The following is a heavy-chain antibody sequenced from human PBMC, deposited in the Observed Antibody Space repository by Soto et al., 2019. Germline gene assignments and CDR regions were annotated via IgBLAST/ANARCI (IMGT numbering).Heavy chain of an antibody. CDR1: GFSFSSVC. Sequence: GGSLRLSCVVSGFSFSSVCMTWVRQAPGKGLECVANIKYDGSEEYYVDSVKGRFTISRDNAKNSLYLQMNSLRDEDSAVYYCVTDLNWQGHWGQGTLVTVSS. J-gene: IGHJ4*02. CDR3: VTDLNWQGH. CDR2: IKYDGSEE. V-gene: IGHV3-7*01.